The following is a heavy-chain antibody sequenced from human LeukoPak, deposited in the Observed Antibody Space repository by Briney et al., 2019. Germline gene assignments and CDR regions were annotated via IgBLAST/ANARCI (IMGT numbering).Heavy chain of an antibody. V-gene: IGHV3-23*01. CDR1: GFTFSSYA. Sequence: GGSLRLSCAAAGFTFSSYAMSWVRQAPGKGLEWVSCISGSGGSTYYADSVKGRFTISRDNFKNTLYLQMNSLRGEDTAVHYCAKGYDSYDYWGQGTLVTVSS. J-gene: IGHJ4*02. CDR2: ISGSGGST. CDR3: AKGYDSYDY. D-gene: IGHD3-16*01.